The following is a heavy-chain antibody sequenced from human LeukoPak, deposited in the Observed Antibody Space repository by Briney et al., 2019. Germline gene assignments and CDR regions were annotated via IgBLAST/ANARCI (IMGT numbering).Heavy chain of an antibody. CDR1: GFTFSSFW. CDR2: IKEDGSAK. V-gene: IGHV3-7*01. CDR3: ARGITMIDTYYYYMDV. Sequence: GGSLRLSCVASGFTFSSFWMSWVRQAPGKGLEWVANIKEDGSAKFYVDSVKGRFTISRDNAKNSLYLQMNSLRAEDTAVYYCARGITMIDTYYYYMDVWGKGTTVTVSS. J-gene: IGHJ6*03. D-gene: IGHD3-22*01.